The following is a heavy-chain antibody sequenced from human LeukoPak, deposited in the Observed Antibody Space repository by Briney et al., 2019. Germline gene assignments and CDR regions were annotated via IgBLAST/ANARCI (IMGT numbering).Heavy chain of an antibody. V-gene: IGHV4-61*05. CDR1: GGSISSSSYY. J-gene: IGHJ4*02. CDR2: IYYSGST. CDR3: ARNYYGSGSYYNFDY. D-gene: IGHD3-10*01. Sequence: NTSETLSLTCTVSGGSISSSSYYWGWIRQPPGKGLEWIGYIYYSGSTNYNPSLKSRVTISVDTSKNQFSLKLSSVTAADTAVYYCARNYYGSGSYYNFDYWGQGTLVTVSS.